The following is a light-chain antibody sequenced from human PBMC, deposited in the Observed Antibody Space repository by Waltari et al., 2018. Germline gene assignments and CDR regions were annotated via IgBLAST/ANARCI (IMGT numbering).Light chain of an antibody. CDR1: SLRSYY. CDR2: GKN. V-gene: IGLV3-19*01. CDR3: NSRDSSGSHLWV. J-gene: IGLJ3*02. Sequence: SSELTQDPAVSVALGQTVRITCQGDSLRSYYANWYQQKPRQAPVLVIYGKNTRPSGSPDTFSGSSSGNKVSLTITGAQAEDEADYYCNSRDSSGSHLWVFGGGTKLSVL.